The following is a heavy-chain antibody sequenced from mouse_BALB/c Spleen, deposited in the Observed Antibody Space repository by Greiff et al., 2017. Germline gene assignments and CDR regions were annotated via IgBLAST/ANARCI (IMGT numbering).Heavy chain of an antibody. V-gene: IGHV1-18*01. CDR3: AREGTMITRGYFDY. CDR2: INPNNGGT. Sequence: EVKLMESGPELVKPGASVKIPCKASGYTFTDYNMDWVKQSHGKSLEWIGDINPNNGGTIYNQKFKGKATLTVDKSSSTAYMELRSLTSEDTAVYYCAREGTMITRGYFDYWGQGTTLTVSS. CDR1: GYTFTDYN. D-gene: IGHD2-4*01. J-gene: IGHJ2*01.